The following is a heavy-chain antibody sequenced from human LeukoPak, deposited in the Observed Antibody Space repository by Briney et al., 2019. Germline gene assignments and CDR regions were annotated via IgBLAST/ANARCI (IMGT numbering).Heavy chain of an antibody. CDR2: ISYDGSNK. D-gene: IGHD4-17*01. Sequence: GGSLRLSCAASGFTFSSYAMHGVRQAPGKGLEWVAVISYDGSNKYYADSVKGRFTISRDNSKNTLYLQMNSLRAEDTAVYYCARDNPGGDDRDYYYGMDVWGQGTTVTVSS. J-gene: IGHJ6*02. CDR3: ARDNPGGDDRDYYYGMDV. V-gene: IGHV3-30-3*01. CDR1: GFTFSSYA.